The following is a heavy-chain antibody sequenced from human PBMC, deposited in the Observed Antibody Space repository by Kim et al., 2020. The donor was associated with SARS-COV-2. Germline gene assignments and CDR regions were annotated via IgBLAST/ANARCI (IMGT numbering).Heavy chain of an antibody. CDR3: ARDPQGKNWFDP. CDR1: GGSISSGGYY. D-gene: IGHD6-13*01. Sequence: SETLSLTCSVTGGSISSGGYYWSWIRQHPGKGLEWIGNIYYSGNTNYNASLKSRVTISVDTSKNQFSLKLNSVTAADTAVYYCARDPQGKNWFDPWGQGTLVTVSS. V-gene: IGHV4-31*03. CDR2: IYYSGNT. J-gene: IGHJ5*02.